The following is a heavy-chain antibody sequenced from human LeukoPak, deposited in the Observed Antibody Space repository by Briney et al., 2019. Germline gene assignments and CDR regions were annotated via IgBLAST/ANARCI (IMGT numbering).Heavy chain of an antibody. CDR3: ARDGSVRDYGDYVFAFDI. CDR2: INPNSGGT. Sequence: ASVKVSCKASGYTFTGYFMHWVRQAPGQGLERMGWINPNSGGTNYAQKFQGWVTMTRDTSISTAYMELSRLRSDDTAVYYCARDGSVRDYGDYVFAFDIWGQGTMVTVSS. CDR1: GYTFTGYF. V-gene: IGHV1-2*04. J-gene: IGHJ3*02. D-gene: IGHD4-17*01.